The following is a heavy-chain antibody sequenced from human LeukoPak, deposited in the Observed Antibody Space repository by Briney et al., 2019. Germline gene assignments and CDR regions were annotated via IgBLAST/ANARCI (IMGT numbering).Heavy chain of an antibody. CDR1: GYSFKSYW. D-gene: IGHD2-2*01. CDR2: IYPGDSDT. J-gene: IGHJ6*02. Sequence: GESLKISCKGSGYSFKSYWIAWVRQMPGKGLEWMGIIYPGDSDTRYSPSFQGQVTISADKSISTAYLQWSSLKASDTAMYYCARNAYCSSTSCYDYYYYGMDVWGQGTTVTVSS. CDR3: ARNAYCSSTSCYDYYYYGMDV. V-gene: IGHV5-51*01.